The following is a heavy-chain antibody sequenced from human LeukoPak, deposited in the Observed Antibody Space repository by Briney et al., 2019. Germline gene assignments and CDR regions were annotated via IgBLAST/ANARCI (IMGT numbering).Heavy chain of an antibody. CDR1: GGSISSDY. J-gene: IGHJ5*02. Sequence: SETLSLTCTVSGGSISSDYWSWIRQPPGKGLEWIGYIYYSGSTNYNPSPESRVTISVDTSKNLFSLKFTSVTAADTAVYYCARHRPGERRFDPWGQGTLVTVSS. V-gene: IGHV4-59*08. CDR3: ARHRPGERRFDP. CDR2: IYYSGST. D-gene: IGHD3-16*01.